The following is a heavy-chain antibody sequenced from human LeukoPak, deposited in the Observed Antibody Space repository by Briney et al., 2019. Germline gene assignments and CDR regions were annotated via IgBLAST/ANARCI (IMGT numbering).Heavy chain of an antibody. CDR1: GFTLVDYA. D-gene: IGHD5-18*01. CDR3: AKDTMDTAMVNPGMCDY. Sequence: GSLRLSCADSGFTLVDYAMHWVRPAPGKGLGWVSLISGDGGSTYYADSVKGRFTISRDNSKNSLYLQMNSLRTEDTALYYCAKDTMDTAMVNPGMCDYWGQGTLVTVSS. J-gene: IGHJ4*02. CDR2: ISGDGGST. V-gene: IGHV3-43*02.